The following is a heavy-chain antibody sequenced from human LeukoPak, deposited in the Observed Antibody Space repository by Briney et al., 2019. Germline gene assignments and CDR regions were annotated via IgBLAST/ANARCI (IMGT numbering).Heavy chain of an antibody. Sequence: GGSLRLSCAASGFTFSSYAMGWVRQAPGKELEWVSAMSGSGDSTYYGDSVKGRFTVSRDNSKNTLYLQMNSLRAEDTAVYYCAKTRPLDSSSWSHGDYWGQGTLVTVSS. D-gene: IGHD6-13*01. CDR2: MSGSGDST. V-gene: IGHV3-23*01. J-gene: IGHJ4*02. CDR3: AKTRPLDSSSWSHGDY. CDR1: GFTFSSYA.